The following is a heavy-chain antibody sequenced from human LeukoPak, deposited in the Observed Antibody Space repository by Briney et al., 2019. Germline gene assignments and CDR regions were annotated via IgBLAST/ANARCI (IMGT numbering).Heavy chain of an antibody. CDR2: IWYDGSNK. D-gene: IGHD3-22*01. V-gene: IGHV3-33*06. CDR3: AKDYYDSSGYYFDY. J-gene: IGHJ4*02. CDR1: GFTFSSYG. Sequence: GGSLRLSCAASGFTFSSYGMHWVRQAPGKGLEWVAVIWYDGSNKYYADSVKGRFTISRDNSKNTLYLQMNSLRAEDTAVYYCAKDYYDSSGYYFDYWGQGTLVTVSS.